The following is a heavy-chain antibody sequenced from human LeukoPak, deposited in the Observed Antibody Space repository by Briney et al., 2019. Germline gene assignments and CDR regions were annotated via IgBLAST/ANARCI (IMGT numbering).Heavy chain of an antibody. CDR2: IISSSSYI. CDR1: GFTFSSYS. CDR3: AREGPLPSGYQLLERGEAAFDI. J-gene: IGHJ3*02. D-gene: IGHD2-2*01. Sequence: GGSLRLSCAASGFTFSSYSMNWVRQAPGKGLEWVSSIISSSSYIYYADSVKGRFTISRDNAKTSLSLQMNSLRTEDTAVYYCAREGPLPSGYQLLERGEAAFDIWGQGTMVTVSS. V-gene: IGHV3-21*01.